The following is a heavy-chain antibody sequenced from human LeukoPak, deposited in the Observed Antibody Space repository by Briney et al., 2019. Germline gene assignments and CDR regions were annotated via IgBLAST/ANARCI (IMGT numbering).Heavy chain of an antibody. V-gene: IGHV4-59*01. J-gene: IGHJ4*02. CDR1: GGSISSYY. CDR2: IYYSGST. CDR3: AREAVAGIDY. D-gene: IGHD6-19*01. Sequence: PSETLSLTCTVSGGSISSYYWSWIRQPPGKGLEWIGYIYYSGSTNYNPSLKSRVTILVDTSKNQFSLKLSSVTAADTAVYYCAREAVAGIDYWGQGTLVTVSS.